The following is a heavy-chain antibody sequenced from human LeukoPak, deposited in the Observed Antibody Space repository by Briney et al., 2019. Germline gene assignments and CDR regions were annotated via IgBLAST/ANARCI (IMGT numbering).Heavy chain of an antibody. CDR3: ARDGGNLNSDY. CDR2: INHSGST. V-gene: IGHV4-34*01. J-gene: IGHJ4*02. D-gene: IGHD4-23*01. Sequence: SETLSLTCAVYGGSFSGYYWSWIRQPPGKGLEWIGEINHSGSTNYNPPLKSRATISVDTSKNQFSLKLNSVTAADTAVYYCARDGGNLNSDYWGQGTLVTVSS. CDR1: GGSFSGYY.